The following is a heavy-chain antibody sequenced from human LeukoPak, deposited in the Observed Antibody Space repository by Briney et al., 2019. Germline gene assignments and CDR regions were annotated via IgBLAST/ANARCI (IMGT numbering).Heavy chain of an antibody. D-gene: IGHD6-13*01. Sequence: SETLSLTCTVSGGSISSYYWSWIRQPPGKGLEWIGYIYYSGSTNYNPSPKSRVTISVDTSKNQFSLKLSSVTAADTAVYYCARVHSSWYVNWLDPWGQGTPVTVSS. CDR1: GGSISSYY. CDR2: IYYSGST. J-gene: IGHJ5*02. V-gene: IGHV4-59*01. CDR3: ARVHSSWYVNWLDP.